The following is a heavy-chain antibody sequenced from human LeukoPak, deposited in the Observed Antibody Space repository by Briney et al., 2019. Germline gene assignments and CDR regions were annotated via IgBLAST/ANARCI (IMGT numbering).Heavy chain of an antibody. CDR2: IIPIFGTA. Sequence: ASVKASCKASGGTFSSYVISWVRQAPGQGREWMGGIIPIFGTANYAQKFQGRVTTTTDESTSTAYMELSSLRSEDTAVYYCARSSSGYYYDYYYYYMDVWGKGTTVTVSS. CDR1: GGTFSSYV. CDR3: ARSSSGYYYDYYYYYMDV. D-gene: IGHD3-22*01. J-gene: IGHJ6*03. V-gene: IGHV1-69*05.